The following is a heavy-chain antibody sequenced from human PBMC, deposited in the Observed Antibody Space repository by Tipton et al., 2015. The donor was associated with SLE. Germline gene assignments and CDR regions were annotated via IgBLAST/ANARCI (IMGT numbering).Heavy chain of an antibody. J-gene: IGHJ4*02. V-gene: IGHV3-49*04. CDR3: SRDRSRYSSGDYFDY. CDR2: IRSKAYGGTT. Sequence: RPLRLSCTGFGFTFGDYAMSWVRQAPGKGLEWVSFIRSKAYGGTTEYAASVKGRFTISRGDSKSIAYLQMNSLKTEDTAVYYCSRDRSRYSSGDYFDYWGQGTLVTVSS. CDR1: GFTFGDYA. D-gene: IGHD6-19*01.